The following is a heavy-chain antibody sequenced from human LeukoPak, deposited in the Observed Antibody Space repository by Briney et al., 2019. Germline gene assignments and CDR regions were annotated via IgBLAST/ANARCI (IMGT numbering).Heavy chain of an antibody. J-gene: IGHJ4*02. D-gene: IGHD3-3*01. CDR3: ARFSLRATIFGVVIIPDY. CDR2: IIPIFGTA. Sequence: ASVKVSCKASGGTFSSYAISWVRQAPGQGLECMGGIIPIFGTANYAQKFQGRVTITADESTSTAYMELSSLRSEDTAVYYCARFSLRATIFGVVIIPDYWGQGTLVTVSS. V-gene: IGHV1-69*13. CDR1: GGTFSSYA.